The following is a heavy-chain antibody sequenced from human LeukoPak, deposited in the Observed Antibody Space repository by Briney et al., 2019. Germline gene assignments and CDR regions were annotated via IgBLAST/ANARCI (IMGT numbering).Heavy chain of an antibody. D-gene: IGHD3-22*01. V-gene: IGHV1-46*01. CDR1: GYTFTSYY. CDR2: INPSGGST. J-gene: IGHJ3*02. Sequence: GASVKVSCKASGYTFTSYYMHWVRQAPGQGLEWMGLINPSGGSTSYAQKFQGRVTMTRDTSTSTVYMELSSLRSEDTAVYYCARVWETYYYDSSGYSDAFDIWGQGTMVTVSS. CDR3: ARVWETYYYDSSGYSDAFDI.